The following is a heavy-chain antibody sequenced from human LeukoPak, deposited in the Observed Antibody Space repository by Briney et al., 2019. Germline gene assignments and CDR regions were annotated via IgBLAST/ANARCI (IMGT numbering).Heavy chain of an antibody. J-gene: IGHJ4*02. CDR3: ARAVPIAAASLDY. Sequence: PSETLSLTCAVYGGSFSGYYWSWIRQPPGEGLEWIGEINHSGSTNYNPSLKSRVTISVDTSKNQFSLKLSSVTAADTAVYYCARAVPIAAASLDYWGQGTLVTVSS. CDR1: GGSFSGYY. V-gene: IGHV4-34*01. CDR2: INHSGST. D-gene: IGHD6-13*01.